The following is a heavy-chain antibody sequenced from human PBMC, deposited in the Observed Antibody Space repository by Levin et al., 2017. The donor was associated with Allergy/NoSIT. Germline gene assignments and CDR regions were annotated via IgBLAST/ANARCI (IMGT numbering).Heavy chain of an antibody. J-gene: IGHJ2*01. V-gene: IGHV1-2*02. D-gene: IGHD3-16*01. CDR2: INPNSGVT. CDR1: GYTFTGYY. Sequence: ASVKVSCKASGYTFTGYYIHWVRQAPGQGLEWMGWINPNSGVTDYAQKFQGRVTMTRDTSISTTYMELSRLRSDDTAMYYCARNGGDWYFDLWGRGTLVTVSA. CDR3: ARNGGDWYFDL.